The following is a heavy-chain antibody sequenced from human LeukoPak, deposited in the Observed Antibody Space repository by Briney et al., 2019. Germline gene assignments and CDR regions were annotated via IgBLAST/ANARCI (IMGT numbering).Heavy chain of an antibody. Sequence: GGSLRLSCAASGFSFGTYAMIWVRQAPGKGLEWVSVISGSGTNTYYADSVKGRFTISRDSSKDTLFLQMNSLRAEDTAVYFCAKGVTGSSYTVFDYSGQGTLVTVSS. V-gene: IGHV3-23*01. CDR1: GFSFGTYA. D-gene: IGHD3-10*01. CDR3: AKGVTGSSYTVFDY. CDR2: ISGSGTNT. J-gene: IGHJ4*02.